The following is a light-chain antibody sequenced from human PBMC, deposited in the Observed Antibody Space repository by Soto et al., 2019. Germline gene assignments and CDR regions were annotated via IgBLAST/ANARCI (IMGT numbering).Light chain of an antibody. V-gene: IGLV2-14*01. CDR1: SCDVGGYDY. Sequence: QSVLTQPASVSGSPGQSITISCTGTSCDVGGYDYVSWYQQLPGKAPKLLIYDVNNRPSGVSHRFSGSKSGNTASLTISGLQAEDEADYYCSSYTGRSTFVFGTGTKLTVL. J-gene: IGLJ1*01. CDR3: SSYTGRSTFV. CDR2: DVN.